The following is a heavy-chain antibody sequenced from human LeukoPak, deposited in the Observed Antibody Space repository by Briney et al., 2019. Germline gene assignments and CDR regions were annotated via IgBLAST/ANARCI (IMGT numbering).Heavy chain of an antibody. CDR2: IKSKTDGGTT. CDR3: TTYYYDSSGYYR. V-gene: IGHV3-15*01. D-gene: IGHD3-22*01. Sequence: PGGSPRLSCAASGFTFSNAWMSWVRQAPGKGLEWVGRIKSKTDGGTTDYAAPVKGRSTISRDDSKNTLYLQMNSLKTEDTAVYYCTTYYYDSSGYYRWGQGTLVTVSS. CDR1: GFTFSNAW. J-gene: IGHJ4*02.